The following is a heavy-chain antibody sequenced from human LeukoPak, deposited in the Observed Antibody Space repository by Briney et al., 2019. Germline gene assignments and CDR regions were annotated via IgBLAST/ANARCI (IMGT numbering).Heavy chain of an antibody. D-gene: IGHD2-15*01. Sequence: GASVKVSCKASGYTFISYAIHWVRQAPGQRLEWLGWIHADNGNTKYSQKFQGRVTITRDTSASTAYMELSSLRSEDTAVYYCARVYCSGGSCVSGAHYYYGVDVWGQGTTVTVSS. CDR1: GYTFISYA. CDR3: ARVYCSGGSCVSGAHYYYGVDV. CDR2: IHADNGNT. V-gene: IGHV1-3*01. J-gene: IGHJ6*02.